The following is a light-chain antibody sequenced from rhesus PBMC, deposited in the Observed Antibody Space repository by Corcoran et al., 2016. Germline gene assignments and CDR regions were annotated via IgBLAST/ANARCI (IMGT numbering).Light chain of an antibody. CDR1: QSVGSY. V-gene: IGKV3-24*04. Sequence: ETVVTQSPATLALSPGERATLSCRASQSVGSYLAWYQQKPGQAPRLLIYGASSRATGIPDRFSGSGSGTDCTLTISSLEPEDVGVYYCQQSSNLWTFGQGTKVEIK. J-gene: IGKJ1*01. CDR3: QQSSNLWT. CDR2: GAS.